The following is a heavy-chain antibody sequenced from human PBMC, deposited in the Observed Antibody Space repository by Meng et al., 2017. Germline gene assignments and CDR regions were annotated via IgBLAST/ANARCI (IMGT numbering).Heavy chain of an antibody. CDR2: IDTKSGDT. CDR1: GYNFPDYW. Sequence: ASVKVSCKPSGYNFPDYWLHWVRRAPGQGLEWMGRIDTKSGDTHYAQRFQGRVTMTGDTYISTAYMELNGQRSDDTDMYCCARDKDISDAGKLFGDYWGQGTLVTVSS. J-gene: IGHJ4*02. CDR3: ARDKDISDAGKLFGDY. V-gene: IGHV1-2*05. D-gene: IGHD6-13*01.